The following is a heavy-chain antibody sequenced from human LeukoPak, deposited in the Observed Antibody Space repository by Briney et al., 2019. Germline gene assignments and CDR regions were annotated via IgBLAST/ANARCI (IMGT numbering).Heavy chain of an antibody. CDR2: FDPEDGET. CDR3: ATSPFGDFPYYYYMDV. J-gene: IGHJ6*03. V-gene: IGHV1-24*01. D-gene: IGHD3-16*01. CDR1: GYTVTELS. Sequence: ASVKVSCKVSGYTVTELSMHWVRQAPGKGLEWMGGFDPEDGETIYAQKFQGRVAMTEDTSTDTAYMELSSLRSEDTAVYYCATSPFGDFPYYYYMDVWGKGTTVTISS.